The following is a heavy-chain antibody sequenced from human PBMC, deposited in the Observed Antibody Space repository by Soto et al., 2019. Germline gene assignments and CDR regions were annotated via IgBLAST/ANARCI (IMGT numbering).Heavy chain of an antibody. V-gene: IGHV4-31*03. CDR2: IYYSGST. CDR1: GGSISSGGYY. Sequence: QVQLQESGPGLVKPSQTLSLTCTVSGGSISSGGYYWSWIRQHPGKGLEWIGYIYYSGSTYYNPSLKSRVTKAVDTSKNQFSLKLSSVTAADTAVYYCARDPIWFGEGYYGMDVWGQGTTVPVSS. D-gene: IGHD3-10*01. J-gene: IGHJ6*02. CDR3: ARDPIWFGEGYYGMDV.